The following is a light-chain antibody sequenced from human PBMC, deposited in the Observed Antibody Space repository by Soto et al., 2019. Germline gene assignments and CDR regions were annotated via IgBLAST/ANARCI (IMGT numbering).Light chain of an antibody. Sequence: QSVLTQPPSASESPGQRVTISCSGSSSNVGSNAVNWYQQLPGTAPTLLIYSNNERLSGVPDRFSGSKSGTSASLAISGLQSEDEADDYCATWDDSLNGYVFGTGTKGTVL. V-gene: IGLV1-44*01. CDR1: SSNVGSNA. CDR3: ATWDDSLNGYV. CDR2: SNN. J-gene: IGLJ1*01.